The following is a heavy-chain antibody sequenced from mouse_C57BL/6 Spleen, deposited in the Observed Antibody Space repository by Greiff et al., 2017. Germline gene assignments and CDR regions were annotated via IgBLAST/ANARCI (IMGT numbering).Heavy chain of an antibody. CDR3: ARGGSNYKYYARDY. D-gene: IGHD2-5*01. CDR1: GFNIKDYH. Sequence: VQLQQSGAALVKPGASVKLSCTASGFNIKDYHMHWVKQRTEQGLAWIGRIDPEDGATKYAPKFQGKATITADTSSNTAYLQLSSLTSEDTAVXYCARGGSNYKYYARDYWGQGTSVTVSS. V-gene: IGHV14-2*01. J-gene: IGHJ4*01. CDR2: IDPEDGAT.